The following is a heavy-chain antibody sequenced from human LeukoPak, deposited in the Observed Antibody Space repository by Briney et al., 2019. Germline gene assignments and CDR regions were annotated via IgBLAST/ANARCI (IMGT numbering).Heavy chain of an antibody. V-gene: IGHV4-59*12. CDR2: IHYSGSV. CDR3: ARGFVLRYFVG. J-gene: IGHJ4*02. D-gene: IGHD3-9*01. CDR1: GDSINTYY. Sequence: SETLSLTCAVSGDSINTYYWSWIRQPPGKGLEWIGYIHYSGSVKYNPSLKGRVTISVDTSKNQFSLKLSSVTAADTAVYYCARGFVLRYFVGWGQGTLVTVSS.